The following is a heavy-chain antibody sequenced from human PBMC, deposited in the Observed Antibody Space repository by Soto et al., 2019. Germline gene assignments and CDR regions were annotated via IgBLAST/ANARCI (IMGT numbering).Heavy chain of an antibody. J-gene: IGHJ4*02. CDR3: ARDKRVLRFLEWSYDFAS. V-gene: IGHV3-30-3*01. CDR2: ISYDGSNK. CDR1: GFTFSSCA. Sequence: QVQLVESGGGVVQPGRSLRLSCAASGFTFSSCAMHWVRQAPGKGLEWVAVISYDGSNKYYADSVKGRFTVSRDKAKNPLYLQWTSLRAAATAVQYCARDKRVLRFLEWSYDFASWVQGTLVTVSS. D-gene: IGHD3-3*01.